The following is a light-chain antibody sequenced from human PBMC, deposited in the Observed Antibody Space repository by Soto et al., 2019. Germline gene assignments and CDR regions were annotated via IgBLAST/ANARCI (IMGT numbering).Light chain of an antibody. CDR1: QSILHSNGYNY. Sequence: DIVMTQSPLSLPVTPGEPASISCRSSQSILHSNGYNYLDWYLQKAGQSPQLLIYLGSYRASGVPDRFSGSGSGTDFTLKISRVEAEDVGVYYCMQALQTPWTFGQGTKVDIK. J-gene: IGKJ1*01. V-gene: IGKV2-28*01. CDR3: MQALQTPWT. CDR2: LGS.